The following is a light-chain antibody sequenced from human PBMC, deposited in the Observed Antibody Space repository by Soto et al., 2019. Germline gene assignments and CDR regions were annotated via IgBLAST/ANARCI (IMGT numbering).Light chain of an antibody. CDR3: QQYGNSPFT. Sequence: EDGLPRWPGTVCLSPGGGATLSCRASQTVSRSALAWYQQKPGQAPRLLIYGASHRATGIPDRFSGSGSGTDFTLTISRLEREDFEVYYCQQYGNSPFTFGRGTKVDIK. J-gene: IGKJ4*01. CDR1: QTVSRSA. V-gene: IGKV3-20*01. CDR2: GAS.